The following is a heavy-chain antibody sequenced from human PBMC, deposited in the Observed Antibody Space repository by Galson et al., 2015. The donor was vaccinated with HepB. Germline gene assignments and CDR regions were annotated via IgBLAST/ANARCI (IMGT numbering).Heavy chain of an antibody. Sequence: SVKVSCKASGGTFSTYAISWVRQTPGQGLEWMGGIIPVFTTANYAQEFQGRLTITADESTSTAYMELSTLRSEDTAVYYCARDSNYYGLGSYYYFAYWGQGTLVTVSS. V-gene: IGHV1-69*13. J-gene: IGHJ4*02. D-gene: IGHD3-10*01. CDR1: GGTFSTYA. CDR3: ARDSNYYGLGSYYYFAY. CDR2: IIPVFTTA.